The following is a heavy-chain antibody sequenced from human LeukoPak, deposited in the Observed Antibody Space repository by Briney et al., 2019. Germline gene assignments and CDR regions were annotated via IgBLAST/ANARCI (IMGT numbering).Heavy chain of an antibody. J-gene: IGHJ4*02. CDR3: ARDFGIAAAEGNFDY. CDR2: INPNSGGT. Sequence: GASVKVSCKASGYTFTGYYMHWVRQAPGQGLEWMGWINPNSGGTNYAQKFQGRVTMTRDTSISTAYMELSRLRSDDTAVYYCARDFGIAAAEGNFDYWGQGTLVTVSS. D-gene: IGHD6-13*01. CDR1: GYTFTGYY. V-gene: IGHV1-2*02.